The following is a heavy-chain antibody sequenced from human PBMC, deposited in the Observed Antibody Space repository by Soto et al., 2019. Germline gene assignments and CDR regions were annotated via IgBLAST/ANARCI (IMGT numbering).Heavy chain of an antibody. CDR1: GCTFTGYE. D-gene: IGHD2-2*01. Sequence: SSVSVPGKASGCTFTGYEVHWGRQAPGQGRVWIGWIHTNSGGTNYAQKFQGRVTMTRDTSISKAYMELSRLRSDDTAVYYCAMNLQAEIAVVPAAPRWCWFDPSG. CDR2: IHTNSGGT. CDR3: AMNLQAEIAVVPAAPRWCWFDP. J-gene: IGHJ5*02. V-gene: IGHV1-2*02.